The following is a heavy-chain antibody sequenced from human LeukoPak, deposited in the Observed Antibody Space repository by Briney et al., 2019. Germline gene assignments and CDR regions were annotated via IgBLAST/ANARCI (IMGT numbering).Heavy chain of an antibody. CDR1: GGSISTSPYS. CDR3: ARHRGHYDSSGHYADY. D-gene: IGHD3-22*01. J-gene: IGHJ4*02. V-gene: IGHV4-39*01. CDR2: IYYSGST. Sequence: PSETLSLTCTVSGGSISTSPYSWGWIRQPPGKGLEWIGTIYYSGSTYYNPSLKSRVTISVDTSKNQFSLRLTSVTAADTAVYSCARHRGHYDSSGHYADYWGQGTLLTVSS.